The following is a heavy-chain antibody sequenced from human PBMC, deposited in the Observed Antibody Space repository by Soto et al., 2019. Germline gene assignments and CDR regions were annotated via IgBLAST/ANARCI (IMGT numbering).Heavy chain of an antibody. CDR2: FDPEDGET. Sequence: ASVKVSCKVSGYTLTELSMHWVRQAPGKGLEWMGGFDPEDGETIYAQKFQGRVTMTEDTSTDTAYMELSSLRSEDMAVYYCATAYSYGSNWFDPWGQGTLVTVSS. CDR1: GYTLTELS. CDR3: ATAYSYGSNWFDP. D-gene: IGHD5-18*01. V-gene: IGHV1-24*01. J-gene: IGHJ5*02.